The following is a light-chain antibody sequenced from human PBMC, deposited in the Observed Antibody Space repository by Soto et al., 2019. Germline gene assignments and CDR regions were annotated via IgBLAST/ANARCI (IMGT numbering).Light chain of an antibody. J-gene: IGKJ4*01. CDR2: GAS. V-gene: IGKV3-20*01. Sequence: EIVLTQSPGTLSLSPGERATLSCRASQSVRSTYLAWYQQKPGQAPRLLIYGASSRATGIPDRFSGSGSGTDFTLTISSLEPEDVAVYYCQQDGNSPLTFGGGTKVEIK. CDR1: QSVRSTY. CDR3: QQDGNSPLT.